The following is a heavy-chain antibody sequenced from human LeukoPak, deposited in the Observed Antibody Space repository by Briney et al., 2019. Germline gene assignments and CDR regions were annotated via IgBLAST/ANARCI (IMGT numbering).Heavy chain of an antibody. CDR2: IYYSGST. V-gene: IGHV4-59*01. CDR3: AGKPYGSRPFDY. J-gene: IGHJ4*02. Sequence: PSETLSLTCTVSGGSISSYHWTWIRQPPGKGLEWIGYIYYSGSTNYNPSLKSRVTISVDTSKNHFSLKLSSVTAADTAVYYCAGKPYGSRPFDYWGQGTLVTVSS. D-gene: IGHD4-17*01. CDR1: GGSISSYH.